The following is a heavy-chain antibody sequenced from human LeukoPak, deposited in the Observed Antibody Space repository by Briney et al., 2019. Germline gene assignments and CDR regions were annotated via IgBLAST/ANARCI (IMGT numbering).Heavy chain of an antibody. Sequence: ASVKVSCKASGYTFTDYYMHWVRQAPGQGLEWRGWINPNSGVTNYAQKFQGRVTMTRDTSINTAYMELSRLRSDDTAVYYCARATFYYDNDAFDIWGQGTMVTVSS. D-gene: IGHD3-22*01. CDR2: INPNSGVT. J-gene: IGHJ3*02. V-gene: IGHV1-2*02. CDR3: ARATFYYDNDAFDI. CDR1: GYTFTDYY.